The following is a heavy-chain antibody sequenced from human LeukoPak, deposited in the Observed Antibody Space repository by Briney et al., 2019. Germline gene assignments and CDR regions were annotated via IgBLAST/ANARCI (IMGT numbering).Heavy chain of an antibody. CDR3: AKVSPGYSSGFDY. CDR1: GFTFSSYG. V-gene: IGHV3-33*06. CDR2: IWYDGSNK. Sequence: GGSLRLSCAASGFTFSSYGMHWVRQAPGKGLEWVAVIWYDGSNKYYADSVKGRFTISRDNSKNTLYLQMNSLRAEGTAVYYCAKVSPGYSSGFDYWGQGTLVTVSS. J-gene: IGHJ4*02. D-gene: IGHD6-19*01.